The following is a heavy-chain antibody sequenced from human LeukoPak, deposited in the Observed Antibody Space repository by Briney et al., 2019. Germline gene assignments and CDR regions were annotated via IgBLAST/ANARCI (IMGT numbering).Heavy chain of an antibody. Sequence: ASVKVSCKASGGTFSSYAMHWVRQAPGQRLEWMGWINAGNGNTKYSQKFQGRVTITRDTSASTAYMELSSLRSEDTAVYYCARDWSGYYINYFDYWGQGTLVTVSS. CDR1: GGTFSSYA. D-gene: IGHD3-3*01. CDR3: ARDWSGYYINYFDY. J-gene: IGHJ4*02. CDR2: INAGNGNT. V-gene: IGHV1-3*01.